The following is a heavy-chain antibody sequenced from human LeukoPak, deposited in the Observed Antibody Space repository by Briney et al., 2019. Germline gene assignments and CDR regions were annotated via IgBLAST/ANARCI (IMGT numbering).Heavy chain of an antibody. CDR2: MNPNSGNT. J-gene: IGHJ6*02. CDR1: GYAFTSYD. V-gene: IGHV1-8*01. CDR3: ARSARAYSGSTYYYYGMDV. D-gene: IGHD3-10*01. Sequence: ASVKVSCKASGYAFTSYDINWVRQATRQGLEWMGWMNPNSGNTGYAQKFQGRVTMTRNTSISTAYMELSSLRSEDTAVYYCARSARAYSGSTYYYYGMDVWGQGTTVTVSS.